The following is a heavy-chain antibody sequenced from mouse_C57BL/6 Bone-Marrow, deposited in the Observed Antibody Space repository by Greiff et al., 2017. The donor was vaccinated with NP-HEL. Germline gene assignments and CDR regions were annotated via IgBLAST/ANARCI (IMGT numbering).Heavy chain of an antibody. D-gene: IGHD2-2*01. Sequence: QVQLQQPGAELVKPGASVKLSCKASGYTFTSYWMHWVKQRPGRGLEWIGRIDPNSGGTKYNEKFKSKATLTVDKPSSTAYMQLSSLTSEDAAVYYCAREDGNLRWLRRGDYYAMDYWGQGTSVTVSS. V-gene: IGHV1-72*01. CDR1: GYTFTSYW. CDR3: AREDGNLRWLRRGDYYAMDY. J-gene: IGHJ4*01. CDR2: IDPNSGGT.